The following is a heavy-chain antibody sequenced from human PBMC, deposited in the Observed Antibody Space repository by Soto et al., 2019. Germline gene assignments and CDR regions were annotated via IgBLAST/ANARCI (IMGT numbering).Heavy chain of an antibody. CDR3: ARDTLGGAYDFLH. V-gene: IGHV3-66*01. CDR2: LSSGGST. D-gene: IGHD3-3*01. J-gene: IGHJ4*02. CDR1: GFTVSNLY. Sequence: EVQLVESGGGLVQPGGSLRLSCAASGFTVSNLYMTWVRQAPGKGLQWVAVLSSGGSTYYADSVKGRFTISRDNSKNTLYLEMNSLRAEDTAVYYCARDTLGGAYDFLHGGQGTLATVSS.